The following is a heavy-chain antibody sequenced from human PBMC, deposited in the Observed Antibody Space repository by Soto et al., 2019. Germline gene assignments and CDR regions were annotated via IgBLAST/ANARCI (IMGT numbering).Heavy chain of an antibody. D-gene: IGHD3-3*01. V-gene: IGHV3-23*01. Sequence: GGSLRLSCETSGFTFGNYGMGWVRQAPGKGLYWVSGISSSSRRTYYADSVRGRFTISRDNSKNTLYLQMDTLRADDTAVYYCEKVAKSGGVIAYFDSWGQGSLVTVYS. CDR3: EKVAKSGGVIAYFDS. CDR2: ISSSSRRT. J-gene: IGHJ4*02. CDR1: GFTFGNYG.